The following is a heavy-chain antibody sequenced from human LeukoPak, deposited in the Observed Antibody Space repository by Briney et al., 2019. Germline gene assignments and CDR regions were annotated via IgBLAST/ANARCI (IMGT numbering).Heavy chain of an antibody. CDR2: ISGSGGGT. Sequence: GGSLRLSCAASGFTFSSYAMSWVRQAPGKGLEWVSAISGSGGGTYYADSVKGRFTISRDNSKNTPYLQMNSLRAEDTAVYYCAKDWTPTTVGVGDAFDIWGQGTMVTVSS. CDR1: GFTFSSYA. CDR3: AKDWTPTTVGVGDAFDI. D-gene: IGHD4-23*01. J-gene: IGHJ3*02. V-gene: IGHV3-23*01.